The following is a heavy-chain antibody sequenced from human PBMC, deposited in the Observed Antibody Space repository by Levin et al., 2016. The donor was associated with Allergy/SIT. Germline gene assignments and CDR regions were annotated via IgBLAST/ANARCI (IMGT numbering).Heavy chain of an antibody. Sequence: SETLSLTCAVYGGSFSGYYWSWIRQPPGKGLEWIGEIYHSGSTNYNPSLKSRVTISVDTSKNQFSLKLSSVTAADTAVYYCAGASYCGGDCYRSYWGQGTLVTVSS. CDR1: GGSFSGYY. CDR3: AGASYCGGDCYRSY. V-gene: IGHV4-34*09. J-gene: IGHJ4*02. D-gene: IGHD2-21*02. CDR2: IYHSGST.